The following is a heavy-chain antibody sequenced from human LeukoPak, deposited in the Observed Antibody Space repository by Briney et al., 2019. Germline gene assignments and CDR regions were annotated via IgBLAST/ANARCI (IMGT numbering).Heavy chain of an antibody. V-gene: IGHV3-23*01. Sequence: PGGSLRLSCAASGFTFSSYAMTWVRQAPGKGLEWVSVIVSNGGITYYADSVKGRFTISRDNSKNTLYLQMNSLRAEDTAVYYCARGPYYDSSGYLYFDYWGQGTLVTVSS. D-gene: IGHD3-22*01. J-gene: IGHJ4*02. CDR1: GFTFSSYA. CDR2: IVSNGGIT. CDR3: ARGPYYDSSGYLYFDY.